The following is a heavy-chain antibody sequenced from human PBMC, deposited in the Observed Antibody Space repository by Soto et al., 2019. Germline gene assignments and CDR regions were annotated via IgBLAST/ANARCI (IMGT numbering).Heavy chain of an antibody. J-gene: IGHJ6*02. Sequence: RGESLKISCKGSGYSFTSYWIGWVRQMPGKGLEWMGIIYPGDSDTRYSPSFQGQVTISADKSISTAYLQWSSLKASDTAMYYCIAAAGTSPYYYYGMDVWGQGTTVTVSS. CDR1: GYSFTSYW. D-gene: IGHD6-13*01. V-gene: IGHV5-51*01. CDR3: IAAAGTSPYYYYGMDV. CDR2: IYPGDSDT.